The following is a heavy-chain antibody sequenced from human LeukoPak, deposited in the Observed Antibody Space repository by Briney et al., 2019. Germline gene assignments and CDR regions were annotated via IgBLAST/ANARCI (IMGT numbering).Heavy chain of an antibody. V-gene: IGHV4-59*08. CDR1: GGSISSYY. J-gene: IGHJ4*02. D-gene: IGHD6-13*01. Sequence: PSETLSLTCTVSGGSISSYYWSWIRQPPGKGLEWIGYIYYSGSTNYNPPLKSRVTISVDTSKNQFSLKLSSVTAADTAVYYCARSIGSSWYFSLDYWGQGTLVTVSS. CDR3: ARSIGSSWYFSLDY. CDR2: IYYSGST.